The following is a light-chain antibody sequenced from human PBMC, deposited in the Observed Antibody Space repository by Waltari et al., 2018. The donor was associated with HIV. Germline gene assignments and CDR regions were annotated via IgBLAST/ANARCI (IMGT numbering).Light chain of an antibody. Sequence: QSVLMQPPSVSGAPGQRVTISCIGTSSNIGADYDVHWYRQIPGAAPKLLIYRSDARPSGVPDRFFGSRSGASASLVINGLQTDDEAEYYCQSYDRSLFWVFGGGTKLTVL. V-gene: IGLV1-40*01. CDR2: RSD. J-gene: IGLJ2*01. CDR3: QSYDRSLFWV. CDR1: SSNIGADYD.